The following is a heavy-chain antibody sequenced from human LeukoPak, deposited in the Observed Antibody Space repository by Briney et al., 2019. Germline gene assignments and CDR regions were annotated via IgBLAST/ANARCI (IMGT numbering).Heavy chain of an antibody. CDR1: GFTFSNYV. J-gene: IGHJ6*03. V-gene: IGHV3-23*01. CDR3: AKGIRQLGNYYYYMDV. Sequence: PGGSLRLSCAVSGFTFSNYVMIWVRQAPGKGLEWVSAISGTGANTFYADSVKGRFTMSRDNPKNMLYLQMNSLRAEDTAFYCAKGIRQLGNYYYYMDVWGKGTTVTVSS. CDR2: ISGTGANT. D-gene: IGHD7-27*01.